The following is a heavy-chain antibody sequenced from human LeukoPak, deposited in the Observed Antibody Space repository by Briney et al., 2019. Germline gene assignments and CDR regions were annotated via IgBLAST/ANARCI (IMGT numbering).Heavy chain of an antibody. V-gene: IGHV3-7*01. CDR2: PKPDGGAT. D-gene: IGHD2-15*01. Sequence: GGSLRLSCPASECRFRNYWMGWVRQAPGKGLEWLSNPKPDGGATYYADSGRGRLTASRDNANNLLYLQMNRLRAEDTAVYYCARDGGLHTNFDYWGQGTLLTVSS. CDR3: ARDGGLHTNFDY. CDR1: ECRFRNYW. J-gene: IGHJ4*02.